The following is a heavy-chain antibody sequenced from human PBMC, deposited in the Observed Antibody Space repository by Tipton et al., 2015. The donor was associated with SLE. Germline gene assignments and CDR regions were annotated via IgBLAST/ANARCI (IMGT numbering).Heavy chain of an antibody. J-gene: IGHJ6*03. CDR3: ARAPGLDRDYSYYYYMDV. Sequence: TLSLTCTVSGGSISSFYWSWIRQPPGKGLEWIGEINHSGGTNYNPSLESRVTISVDTSKNQFSLMLSSVTAADTAVYFCARAPGLDRDYSYYYYMDVWGKGTTVTVSS. D-gene: IGHD3/OR15-3a*01. CDR1: GGSISSFY. CDR2: INHSGGT. V-gene: IGHV4-34*01.